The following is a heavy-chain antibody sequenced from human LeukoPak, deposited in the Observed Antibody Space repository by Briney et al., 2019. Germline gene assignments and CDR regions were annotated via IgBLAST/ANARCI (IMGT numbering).Heavy chain of an antibody. V-gene: IGHV3-23*01. D-gene: IGHD2-2*01. CDR2: ISGFGGST. CDR3: ARPKYSNSYYWFDP. Sequence: GGSLRLSCAASGFTFSDYALTWVRQAPGKGLEWVSGISGFGGSTYYADSMKGRFTISRDNSKNTLFLQMHSLRADDTAVYYCARPKYSNSYYWFDPWGQGTLVTVSS. CDR1: GFTFSDYA. J-gene: IGHJ5*02.